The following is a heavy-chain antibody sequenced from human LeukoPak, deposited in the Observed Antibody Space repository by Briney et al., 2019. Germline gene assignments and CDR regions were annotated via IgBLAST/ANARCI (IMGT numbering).Heavy chain of an antibody. CDR2: MNIDGSEK. J-gene: IGHJ4*02. Sequence: GGSLRLSCAASGFTFSSYWMGWVRQAPGKRLEWVANMNIDGSEKYYADSAKGRFTISRDNARNSVYLQMNSLRVEDTAVYYCARDPVEWELILDYWGQGTLVTVSS. CDR3: ARDPVEWELILDY. D-gene: IGHD1-26*01. CDR1: GFTFSSYW. V-gene: IGHV3-7*01.